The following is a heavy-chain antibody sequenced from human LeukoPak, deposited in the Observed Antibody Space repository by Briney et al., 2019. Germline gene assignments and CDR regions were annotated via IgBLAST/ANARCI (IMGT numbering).Heavy chain of an antibody. CDR2: INPSGGST. J-gene: IGHJ5*02. Sequence: SVKVSCKASGGTFSSYAISWVRQAPGQGLEWMGIINPSGGSTSYAQKFQGRVTMTRDTSTSTVYMELSSLRSEDTAVHYCARSAMITFGGPDIPWGQGTLVTVSS. CDR1: GGTFSSYA. D-gene: IGHD3-16*01. V-gene: IGHV1-46*01. CDR3: ARSAMITFGGPDIP.